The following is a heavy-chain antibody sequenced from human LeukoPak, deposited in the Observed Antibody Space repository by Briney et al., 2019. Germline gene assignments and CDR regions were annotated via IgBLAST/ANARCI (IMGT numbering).Heavy chain of an antibody. CDR2: ISGSGGST. D-gene: IGHD3-22*01. J-gene: IGHJ4*02. CDR1: GFTFSSYA. V-gene: IGHV3-23*01. Sequence: GGSLRLSCAASGFTFSSYAMSWVRQAPGKGLEWVSAISGSGGSTYYADSVKGRFTISRDNSKNTLYLQMNSLRAEDTAIYYCAKDRLTYYYDSSGYYFFDYWGQGTLVTVSS. CDR3: AKDRLTYYYDSSGYYFFDY.